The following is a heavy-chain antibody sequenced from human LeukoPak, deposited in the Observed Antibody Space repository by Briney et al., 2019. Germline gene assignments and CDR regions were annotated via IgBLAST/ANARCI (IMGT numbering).Heavy chain of an antibody. Sequence: SETLSLTCTVSGGSISSYYWSWIRQPAGKGLEWIGRIYTSGSTNYNPSLKSRVTMSVDTSKNQFSLKLSSVTAADTAVYYCARGGYYYSSGSFYFFMVVWGKGATVTISS. CDR2: IYTSGST. CDR3: ARGGYYYSSGSFYFFMVV. V-gene: IGHV4-4*07. J-gene: IGHJ6*03. CDR1: GGSISSYY. D-gene: IGHD3-10*01.